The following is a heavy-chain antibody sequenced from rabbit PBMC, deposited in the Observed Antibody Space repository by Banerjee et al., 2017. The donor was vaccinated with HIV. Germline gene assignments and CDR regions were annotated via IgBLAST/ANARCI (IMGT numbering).Heavy chain of an antibody. V-gene: IGHV1S7*01. CDR3: ARAYASYSDSYISFTL. D-gene: IGHD6-1*01. CDR1: GFSLSSYH. J-gene: IGHJ4*01. Sequence: QLKETGGGLVQPGGSLTLSCKVSGFSLSSYHMGWVRQAPGKGLEWIGIIYAGKGSTDYASWVNGRFTISSDNAQNTVDLQMNSLTAADTATYFCARAYASYSDSYISFTLWGPGTLVTVS. CDR2: IYAGKGST.